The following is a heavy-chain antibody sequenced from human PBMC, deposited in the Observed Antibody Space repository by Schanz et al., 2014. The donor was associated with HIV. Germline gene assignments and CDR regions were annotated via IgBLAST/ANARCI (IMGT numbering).Heavy chain of an antibody. CDR3: ARTSFAAGSSGLKRSLYGMDV. V-gene: IGHV1-69*01. CDR2: IIPMFGTR. CDR1: GGTFSSNA. Sequence: QVQLVQPGAEVKKPGSSVKVSCKASGGTFSSNAISWVRQAPGQGLEWMGGIIPMFGTRNFAQKFQGRVTIAADESTTTAYMELSSLTSEDTAIDFCARTSFAAGSSGLKRSLYGMDVWGQGTTVTVSS. J-gene: IGHJ6*02. D-gene: IGHD3-10*01.